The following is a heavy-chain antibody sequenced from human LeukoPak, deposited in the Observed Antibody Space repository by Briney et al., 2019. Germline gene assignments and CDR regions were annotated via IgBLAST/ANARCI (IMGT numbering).Heavy chain of an antibody. CDR2: INPNSGGT. Sequence: ASVKVSCKASGYTFTGHFMHWVRQPPGQGLGWMGWINPNSGGTNYAQRFQGRVTMTRDTSISTVYMELSSLRSDDTAVYYCATLDYADYVFFYWGQGTLVTVSS. J-gene: IGHJ4*02. CDR3: ATLDYADYVFFY. V-gene: IGHV1-2*02. D-gene: IGHD4-17*01. CDR1: GYTFTGHF.